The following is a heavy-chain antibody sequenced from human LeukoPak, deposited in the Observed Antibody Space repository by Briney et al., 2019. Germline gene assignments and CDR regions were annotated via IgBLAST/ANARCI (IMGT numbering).Heavy chain of an antibody. V-gene: IGHV3-9*01. D-gene: IGHD3-3*01. Sequence: GGSLRLSCAASGFAFDDYAMHWVRQAPGKGLEWVSGISWNSGSIGYADSVKGRFTISRDNSKNTLYLQMNSLRAEDTAVYYCANLKSDFWSGYPNWGQGTLVTVSS. J-gene: IGHJ4*02. CDR2: ISWNSGSI. CDR3: ANLKSDFWSGYPN. CDR1: GFAFDDYA.